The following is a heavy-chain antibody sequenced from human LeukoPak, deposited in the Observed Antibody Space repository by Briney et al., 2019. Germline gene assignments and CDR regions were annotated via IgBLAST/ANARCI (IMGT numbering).Heavy chain of an antibody. Sequence: GGSLRLSCAASGFTFRNYAMNWVRQAPGKGLEWVLVMSGSGDSTYYVDSVKGRFTISRDNSKNTLYLQMNRLRAEDTAVYYCAKSQYYYGSGGYYKVSFDNWGQGTLVTVSS. CDR2: MSGSGDST. CDR3: AKSQYYYGSGGYYKVSFDN. V-gene: IGHV3-23*01. D-gene: IGHD3-10*01. J-gene: IGHJ4*02. CDR1: GFTFRNYA.